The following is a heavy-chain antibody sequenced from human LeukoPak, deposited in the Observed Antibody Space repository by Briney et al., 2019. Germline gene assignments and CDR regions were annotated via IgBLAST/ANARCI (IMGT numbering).Heavy chain of an antibody. CDR3: ARDVLGLDY. Sequence: ASVKVSCKASGYTFTSYYIHWVRQAPGQGLEWMGVINSRSGGTTYAQKFQGRVTMTRDTSTGTAYMELSSLRSEDTAVYYCARDVLGLDYWGQGTLVTVSS. CDR1: GYTFTSYY. CDR2: INSRSGGT. V-gene: IGHV1-46*01. J-gene: IGHJ4*02.